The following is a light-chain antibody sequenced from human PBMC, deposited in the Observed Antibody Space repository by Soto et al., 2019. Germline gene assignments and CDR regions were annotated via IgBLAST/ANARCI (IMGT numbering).Light chain of an antibody. V-gene: IGKV1-33*01. J-gene: IGKJ4*01. CDR3: QQCDQLPLT. Sequence: DIQMTQSPSSLSASVGDRVIITCQASQDISNCLNWYQQKPGKAPKLLIYDASKLETGVPSRFSGSGSATDFTLTISSLQAEDIARYYCQQCDQLPLTFGGGTKVEIK. CDR1: QDISNC. CDR2: DAS.